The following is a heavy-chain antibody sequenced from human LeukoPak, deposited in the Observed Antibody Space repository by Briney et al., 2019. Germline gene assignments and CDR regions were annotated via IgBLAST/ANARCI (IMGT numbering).Heavy chain of an antibody. D-gene: IGHD6-19*01. V-gene: IGHV4-39*01. CDR2: IYYSGST. Sequence: PSETLSLTCTVSGGSISSSSYYWGWIRQPPGKGLEWIGSIYYSGSTYYNPSLKSRVTISVDTSKNQFSLKLSSVTAADTAVYYCARSPQQWLAEKNFDYWGQGTLVTVSS. CDR1: GGSISSSSYY. J-gene: IGHJ4*02. CDR3: ARSPQQWLAEKNFDY.